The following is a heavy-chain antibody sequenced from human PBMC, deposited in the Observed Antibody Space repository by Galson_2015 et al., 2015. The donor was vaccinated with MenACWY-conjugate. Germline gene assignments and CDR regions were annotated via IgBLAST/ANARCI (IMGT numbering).Heavy chain of an antibody. CDR3: AHRLPGFSGTWSGGYLDY. Sequence: PALVKPTQTLTLTCSFSGFSLSTSGVGVGWIRQPPGKALEWLAVIYWDDDKRYNPSLRSRLTITKDTSINQVVLTVTHMDPVDTATYYCAHRLPGFSGTWSGGYLDYWGQGTRVTVSS. CDR1: GFSLSTSGVG. J-gene: IGHJ4*02. D-gene: IGHD6-13*01. V-gene: IGHV2-5*02. CDR2: IYWDDDK.